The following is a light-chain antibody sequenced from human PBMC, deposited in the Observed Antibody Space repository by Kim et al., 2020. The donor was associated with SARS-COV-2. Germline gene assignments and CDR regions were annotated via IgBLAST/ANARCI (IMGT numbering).Light chain of an antibody. CDR2: DAS. J-gene: IGKJ2*01. V-gene: IGKV1-33*01. Sequence: SDSVGDRVIITCQASQDIRNYLNWFQKKTGQAPQLLIYDASHLEAGVPSRFRGSGAGSHFTFTNSSLQSEDIATYYCQQYEHLPYTFGQGTKLEI. CDR1: QDIRNY. CDR3: QQYEHLPYT.